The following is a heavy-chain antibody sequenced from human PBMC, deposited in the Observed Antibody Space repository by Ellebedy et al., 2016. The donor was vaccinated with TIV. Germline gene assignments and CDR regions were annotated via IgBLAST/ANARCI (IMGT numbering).Heavy chain of an antibody. CDR3: ARGVLGVVTAHYDL. CDR2: FYHSGSP. V-gene: IGHV4-30-2*01. Sequence: SETLSLTCAVSGGSISSGSYSWNWIRQAPGKGLEWIGYFYHSGSPYYNPSLKSRVTVSVDRSKNQFSLKLSSVTAADTAVYYCARGVLGVVTAHYDLWGRGTLVTVSS. J-gene: IGHJ2*01. CDR1: GGSISSGSYS. D-gene: IGHD2-21*02.